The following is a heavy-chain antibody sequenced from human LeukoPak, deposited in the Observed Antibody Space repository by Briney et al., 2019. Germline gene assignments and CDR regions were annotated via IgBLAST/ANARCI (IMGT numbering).Heavy chain of an antibody. D-gene: IGHD6-25*01. CDR1: GFTFSSYW. J-gene: IGHJ6*03. V-gene: IGHV3-7*03. Sequence: AGGSLRLSCAASGFTFSSYWMTWVRQAPGKGLEWVANIKQDGSEEYYVDSVKGRFTISRDNAKNSLYLQMNSLRAEDTALYYCAKGGSADWDYMDVWGKGTTVTISS. CDR2: IKQDGSEE. CDR3: AKGGSADWDYMDV.